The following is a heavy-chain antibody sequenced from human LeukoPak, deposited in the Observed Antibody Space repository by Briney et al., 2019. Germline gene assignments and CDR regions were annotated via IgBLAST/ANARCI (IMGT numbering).Heavy chain of an antibody. V-gene: IGHV1-2*02. CDR2: INPNSGGT. J-gene: IGHJ6*03. Sequence: ASVKVSCKSSGNSFTGYYIHWLRQAPGQELQWMGWINPNSGGTNYAQKFQGRVTMTRDTSISTAYMELSRLRSDDTAVYYCARGRVAAADSYYSYYMDVWGKGTTVTISS. CDR3: ARGRVAAADSYYSYYMDV. CDR1: GNSFTGYY. D-gene: IGHD6-13*01.